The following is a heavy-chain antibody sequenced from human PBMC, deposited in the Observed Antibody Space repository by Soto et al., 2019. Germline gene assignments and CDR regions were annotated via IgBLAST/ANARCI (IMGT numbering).Heavy chain of an antibody. CDR3: ARTRRVFDY. CDR2: IYYSGST. Sequence: SETLSLTCAVSGVSISSGGYSWSWIRQPPGKGLEWIGYIYYSGSTYYNPSLKSRVTISVDTSKNQFSLKLSSVTAADTAVYYCARTRRVFDYWGQGTLVTVSS. V-gene: IGHV4-31*11. J-gene: IGHJ4*02. CDR1: GVSISSGGYS. D-gene: IGHD6-6*01.